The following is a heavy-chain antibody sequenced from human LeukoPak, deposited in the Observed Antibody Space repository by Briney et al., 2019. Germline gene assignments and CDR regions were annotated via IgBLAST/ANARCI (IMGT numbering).Heavy chain of an antibody. CDR3: ARDPDYYDSSGFNWFDP. J-gene: IGHJ5*02. CDR2: IIPIFGTA. V-gene: IGHV1-69*01. D-gene: IGHD3-22*01. Sequence: SVKVSCKASGGTFSSYAISWVRQAPGQGLEWMGGIIPIFGTANYAQKFQGRVTITAGESTSTAYMELSSLRSEDTAVYYCARDPDYYDSSGFNWFDPWGQGTLVTVSS. CDR1: GGTFSSYA.